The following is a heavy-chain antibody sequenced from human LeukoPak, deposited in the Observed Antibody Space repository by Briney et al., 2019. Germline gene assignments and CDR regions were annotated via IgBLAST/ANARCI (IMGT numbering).Heavy chain of an antibody. D-gene: IGHD1-26*01. CDR3: ARDLGATTGAPWYYFDF. CDR1: GYTFTDYY. J-gene: IGHJ4*01. V-gene: IGHV1-2*02. CDR2: INPNTGGT. Sequence: ASVKVSCKACGYTFTDYYFHGVGQVPGQGLEGMGWINPNTGGTNYPQRFRGRVTMTRDTSITTAYMELTSLRADDTAVYYCARDLGATTGAPWYYFDFSGQGAPVTVSS.